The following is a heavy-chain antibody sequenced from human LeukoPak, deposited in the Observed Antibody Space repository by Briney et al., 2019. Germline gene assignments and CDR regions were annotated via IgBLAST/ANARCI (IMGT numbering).Heavy chain of an antibody. CDR1: GGSISSSSYY. CDR3: ARHSSYDFWSGYWTMGHYFDY. V-gene: IGHV4-39*01. Sequence: KSSETLSLTCTVSGGSISSSSYYWGWIRQPPGKGLEWIGSIYYIGSTYYNPSLKSRVTISVDTSKNQFSLKLSSVTAADTAVYYCARHSSYDFWSGYWTMGHYFDYWGQGALVTVSS. J-gene: IGHJ4*02. D-gene: IGHD3-3*01. CDR2: IYYIGST.